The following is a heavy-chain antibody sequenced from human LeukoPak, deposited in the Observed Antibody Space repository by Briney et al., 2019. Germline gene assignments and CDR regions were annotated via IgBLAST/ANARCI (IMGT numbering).Heavy chain of an antibody. CDR3: AREIAAADSRAFDI. CDR1: GASISSYY. Sequence: SETLSLTCSVSGASISSYYWSWIRQAAGQGLEWIWRVYVSGNTNYSPSLKSRVTMSVDTSKNQFSLKLTSLTAAETAVYYCAREIAAADSRAFDIWGQGTMVTVSS. D-gene: IGHD6-13*01. J-gene: IGHJ3*02. CDR2: VYVSGNT. V-gene: IGHV4-4*07.